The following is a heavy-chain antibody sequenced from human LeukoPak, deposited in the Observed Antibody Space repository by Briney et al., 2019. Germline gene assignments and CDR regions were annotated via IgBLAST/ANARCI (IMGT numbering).Heavy chain of an antibody. CDR3: ARDANLVLRFLEWLSPRYMDV. D-gene: IGHD3-3*01. J-gene: IGHJ6*03. CDR2: ISGSGGST. V-gene: IGHV3-23*01. CDR1: GFTFSSYA. Sequence: GGSLRLSCAASGFTFSSYAMSWVRQAPGKGLEWVSGISGSGGSTYYADSVKGRFTISRDNAKNSLYLQMNSLRAEDTAVYYCARDANLVLRFLEWLSPRYMDVWGKGTTVTVSS.